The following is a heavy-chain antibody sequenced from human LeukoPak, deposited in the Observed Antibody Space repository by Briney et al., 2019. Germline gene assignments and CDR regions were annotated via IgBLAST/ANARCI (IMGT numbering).Heavy chain of an antibody. CDR1: GFTFSSYS. J-gene: IGHJ4*02. D-gene: IGHD5-12*01. CDR2: ITSSSTYI. Sequence: TGGSLRLSCAASGFTFSSYSMNWVRQAPGKGLEWVSSITSSSTYIYYAGSVKGRFTISRDNPKNSLYLQMNSLRAEDTAVYYCARARYTGYDLNGYWGQGTLVTVSP. V-gene: IGHV3-21*01. CDR3: ARARYTGYDLNGY.